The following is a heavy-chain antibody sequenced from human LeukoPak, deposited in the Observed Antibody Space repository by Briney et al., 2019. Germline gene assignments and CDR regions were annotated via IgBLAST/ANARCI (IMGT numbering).Heavy chain of an antibody. CDR1: GYTFTSYG. V-gene: IGHV1-18*01. D-gene: IGHD6-19*01. CDR3: ARDQLAAAGIAVAGSFGYYMDV. Sequence: GASVKVSCKASGYTFTSYGISWVRQAPGQGLEWMGWISAYNGNTNYAQKLQGRVTMTTDTSTSTAYMELRSLRSDDTAVYYRARDQLAAAGIAVAGSFGYYMDVWGKGTTVTVSS. J-gene: IGHJ6*03. CDR2: ISAYNGNT.